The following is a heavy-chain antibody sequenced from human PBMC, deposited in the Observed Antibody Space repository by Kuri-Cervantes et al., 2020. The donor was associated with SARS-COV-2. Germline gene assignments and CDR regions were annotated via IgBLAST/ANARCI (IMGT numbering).Heavy chain of an antibody. J-gene: IGHJ5*02. CDR2: FDPEDGET. CDR1: GYTFTSYY. V-gene: IGHV1-24*01. CDR3: ARDPTGYCSGGSCYLDSWFDP. D-gene: IGHD2-15*01. Sequence: ASVKVSCKASGYTFTSYYMHWVRQAPGKGLEWMGGFDPEDGETIYAQKFQGRVTMTEDTSTDTAYMELSSLRSEDTAVYYCARDPTGYCSGGSCYLDSWFDPWGQGTLVTVSS.